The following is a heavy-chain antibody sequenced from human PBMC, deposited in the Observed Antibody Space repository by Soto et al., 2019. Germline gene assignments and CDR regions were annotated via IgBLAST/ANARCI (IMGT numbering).Heavy chain of an antibody. CDR3: ARDRKQNGDYLPDYYYGMDV. CDR2: IYASGGT. Sequence: SETLSLTCTVSGGSISSYYWSWIRQPAGKGLEWIGRIYASGGTNYNPSLKSRVTMSADPSKNQLSLRLSSVTAADTAVYCCARDRKQNGDYLPDYYYGMDVWGQGTTVTVSS. CDR1: GGSISSYY. J-gene: IGHJ6*02. D-gene: IGHD4-17*01. V-gene: IGHV4-4*07.